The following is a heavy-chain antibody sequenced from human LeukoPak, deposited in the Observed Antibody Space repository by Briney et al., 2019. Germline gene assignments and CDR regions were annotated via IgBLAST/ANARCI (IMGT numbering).Heavy chain of an antibody. CDR3: AKSFTYYDFWSGDY. J-gene: IGHJ4*02. V-gene: IGHV3-23*01. D-gene: IGHD3-3*01. CDR2: ISGSGLST. CDR1: GFTFNSYA. Sequence: GGSLRLSCATSGFTFNSYALTWVRQAPGKGLEWVSDISGSGLSTYYADSVKGRFTISRDNSKNTLYLQMNSLGAEDTAIYYCAKSFTYYDFWSGDYWGQGTLVTVSS.